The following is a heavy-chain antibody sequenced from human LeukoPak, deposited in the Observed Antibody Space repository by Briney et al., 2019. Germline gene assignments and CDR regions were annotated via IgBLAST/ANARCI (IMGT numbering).Heavy chain of an antibody. Sequence: GGSLRLSCAASGFSISGYWMYWVRQAPGKGVVWVSRINSDGSGTNYADSVQGRFTISRDNAKNTLYLHMNSLRAEDTAVYYCARGLLTNWFDPWGQRTLVAVSS. CDR2: INSDGSGT. D-gene: IGHD4/OR15-4a*01. CDR3: ARGLLTNWFDP. CDR1: GFSISGYW. J-gene: IGHJ5*02. V-gene: IGHV3-74*01.